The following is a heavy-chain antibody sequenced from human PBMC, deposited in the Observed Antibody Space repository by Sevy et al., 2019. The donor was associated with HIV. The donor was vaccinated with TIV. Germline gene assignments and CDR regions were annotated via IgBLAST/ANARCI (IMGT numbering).Heavy chain of an antibody. CDR3: ARDRGEQQLSLGFY. Sequence: GGSLRLSCAASGFTFSSYGMHWVRQAPGKGLEWVAGIWYHGGNEYVDSVKGRFTISRDNSKNMVYLQMKSLRVEDTAVYYCARDRGEQQLSLGFYWGQGNLVTVSS. CDR2: IWYHGGNE. CDR1: GFTFSSYG. D-gene: IGHD6-13*01. V-gene: IGHV3-33*01. J-gene: IGHJ4*02.